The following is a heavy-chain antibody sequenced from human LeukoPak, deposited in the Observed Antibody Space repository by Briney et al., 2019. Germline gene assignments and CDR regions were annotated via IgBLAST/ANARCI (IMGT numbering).Heavy chain of an antibody. V-gene: IGHV4-4*07. J-gene: IGHJ3*02. CDR2: IYTSGST. CDR3: ARTYCSSTSCYDRDAFDI. CDR1: GGSISSYY. D-gene: IGHD2-2*01. Sequence: SETLSLTCTVSGGSISSYYWSWIRQPAGKGLEWIGRIYTSGSTNYNPSPKSRVTMSVDTSKNQFSLKLSSVTAADTAVYYCARTYCSSTSCYDRDAFDIWGQGTMVTVSS.